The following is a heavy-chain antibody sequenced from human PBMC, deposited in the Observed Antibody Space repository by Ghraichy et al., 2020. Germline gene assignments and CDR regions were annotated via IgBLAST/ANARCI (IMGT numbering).Heavy chain of an antibody. Sequence: SETLSLTCTVSGGSISSYYWSWIRQPPGKGLEWIGYIYYSGSTNYNPSLKSRVTISVDTSKNQFSLKLSSVTAADTAVYYCARGVVRGVTTLDYWGQGTLVTVSS. V-gene: IGHV4-59*01. CDR2: IYYSGST. CDR1: GGSISSYY. CDR3: ARGVVRGVTTLDY. J-gene: IGHJ4*02. D-gene: IGHD3-10*01.